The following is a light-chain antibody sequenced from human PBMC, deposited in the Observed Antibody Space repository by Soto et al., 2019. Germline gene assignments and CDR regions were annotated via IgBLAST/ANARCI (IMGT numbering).Light chain of an antibody. CDR2: DAS. J-gene: IGKJ2*01. Sequence: ETVMIQSPATLSVSPGERATLSCRASQSVGNKLAWYQQRLGQAPRLLIYDASARATGIPARFSGSGSGTEFTLTINSLQSEDFAVYYCQQYNNWPPEYTFGQGTKLEIK. CDR1: QSVGNK. CDR3: QQYNNWPPEYT. V-gene: IGKV3-15*01.